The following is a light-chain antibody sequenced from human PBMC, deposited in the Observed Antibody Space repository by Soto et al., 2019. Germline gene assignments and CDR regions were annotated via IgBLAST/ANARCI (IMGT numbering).Light chain of an antibody. CDR2: GTS. Sequence: QSVLTQPASVSGSPGQSVTISCTGTSSDFGSYKFVSWYQHHPGKVPKVIIYGTSKRPSGVSDRFSGSKSGNTASLTISGLQAEDEADYYCFSFTSTNTHVFGSGTKVPS. CDR1: SSDFGSYKF. CDR3: FSFTSTNTHV. J-gene: IGLJ1*01. V-gene: IGLV2-23*01.